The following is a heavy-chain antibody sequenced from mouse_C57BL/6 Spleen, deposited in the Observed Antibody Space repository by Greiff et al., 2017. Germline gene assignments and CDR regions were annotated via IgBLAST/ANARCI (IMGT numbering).Heavy chain of an antibody. J-gene: IGHJ3*01. V-gene: IGHV1-69*01. CDR3: ARYDGYYPAWFAY. CDR2: IDPSDSYT. CDR1: GYTFTSYW. D-gene: IGHD2-3*01. Sequence: VQLQQPGAELVMPGASVKLSCKASGYTFTSYWMHWVKQRPGQGLEWIGEIDPSDSYTNYNQKFKGKSTLTVDQSSSTAYMQLSSLTSDDSAVYYCARYDGYYPAWFAYWGQGTLVTVSA.